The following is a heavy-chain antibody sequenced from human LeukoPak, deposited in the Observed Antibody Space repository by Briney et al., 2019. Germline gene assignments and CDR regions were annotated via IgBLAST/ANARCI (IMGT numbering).Heavy chain of an antibody. CDR2: INPSGGST. CDR3: AREMTTVILVMRVNDY. J-gene: IGHJ4*02. Sequence: ASVKVSCKASGYTFTSYYMHWVRQAPGQGLEWMGIINPSGGSTSYAQKFQGRVTMSRDTSTGTVYMELSSLRSEDTAVYYCAREMTTVILVMRVNDYWGQGTLVTVSS. D-gene: IGHD4-17*01. CDR1: GYTFTSYY. V-gene: IGHV1-46*01.